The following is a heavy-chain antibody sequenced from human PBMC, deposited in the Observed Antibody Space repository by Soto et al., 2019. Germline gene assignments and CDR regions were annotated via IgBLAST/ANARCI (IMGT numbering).Heavy chain of an antibody. CDR1: GDCISAYS. V-gene: IGHV4-59*08. D-gene: IGHD6-13*01. J-gene: IGHJ4*02. CDR2: IHYNGNT. Sequence: ETLSLTCTVSGDCISAYSWSRVRQPSGKGLEWIGNIHYNGNTKYNPSLKSRVTMSLDTSKNQFSLKLSSVTAADTAVYYCARYPGAGYSSSGYNFDYWGQGPLVTVSS. CDR3: ARYPGAGYSSSGYNFDY.